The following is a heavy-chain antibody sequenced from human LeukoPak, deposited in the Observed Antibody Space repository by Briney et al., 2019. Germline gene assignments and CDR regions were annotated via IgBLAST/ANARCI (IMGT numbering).Heavy chain of an antibody. CDR1: GFTVSYNY. D-gene: IGHD6-19*01. J-gene: IGHJ4*02. Sequence: GALRLSCAASGFTVSYNYMNWVRQAPGKGLEWVSVFYSGGSTYYAKSVKGRFTISRDISKNTLYLQMNSLRAEDTAVYYCAKGGYSSGWRNYFDYWGQGTLVTVSS. CDR3: AKGGYSSGWRNYFDY. V-gene: IGHV3-66*01. CDR2: FYSGGST.